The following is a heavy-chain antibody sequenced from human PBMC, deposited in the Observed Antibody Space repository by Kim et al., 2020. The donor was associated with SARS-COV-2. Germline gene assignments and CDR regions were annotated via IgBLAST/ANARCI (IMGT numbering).Heavy chain of an antibody. CDR3: ARPNNDGWSVY. CDR2: IYSSGTT. CDR1: GGSISGYY. V-gene: IGHV4-59*08. D-gene: IGHD3-3*01. J-gene: IGHJ4*02. Sequence: SETLSLTCIVSGGSISGYYWSWIRQSPGKGLEWIGYIYSSGTTRYNPSLKSRVTLSVDTPKNQFSLRLTSVTAADTADYYCARPNNDGWSVYWGQGALVTVSS.